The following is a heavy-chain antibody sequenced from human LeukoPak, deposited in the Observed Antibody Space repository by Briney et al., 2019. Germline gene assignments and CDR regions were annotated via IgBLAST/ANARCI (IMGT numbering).Heavy chain of an antibody. V-gene: IGHV3-23*01. Sequence: GGSLRLSCAASGFTFSSYAMNWVRQAPGKGLEWVSAIGGAGGTTYYANSVKGRFTISRDNSKNTLFLQMNSLRVEDTAVYFCAKDWSVVGTGILSNWGQGTLVTVSS. J-gene: IGHJ4*02. D-gene: IGHD2-21*02. CDR2: IGGAGGTT. CDR3: AKDWSVVGTGILSN. CDR1: GFTFSSYA.